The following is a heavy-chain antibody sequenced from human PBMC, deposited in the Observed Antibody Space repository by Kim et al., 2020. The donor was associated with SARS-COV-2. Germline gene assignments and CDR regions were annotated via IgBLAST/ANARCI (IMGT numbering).Heavy chain of an antibody. Sequence: ASVKVSCKASGYTFTSYYMHWVRQAPGQGLEWMGIINPSGGSTSYAQKFQGRVTMTRDTYTSTVYMELSSLRSEDTDVYYCARAGGSLWWFDPWGQGTLVTVSS. CDR3: ARAGGSLWWFDP. J-gene: IGHJ5*02. CDR1: GYTFTSYY. V-gene: IGHV1-46*01. D-gene: IGHD3-16*01. CDR2: INPSGGST.